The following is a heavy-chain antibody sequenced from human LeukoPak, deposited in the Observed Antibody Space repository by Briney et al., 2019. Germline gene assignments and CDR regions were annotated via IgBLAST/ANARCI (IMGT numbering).Heavy chain of an antibody. Sequence: GGSLRLSCAASGFTFSSYSMNWVRQAPGKGLEWVSYISSSGGTIDYADSVRGRFTISRDNAKNSLYLQMNSLRAEDTAVYYCARETAHCTTTSCYYYYGMDVWGQGTTVTVSS. J-gene: IGHJ6*02. V-gene: IGHV3-48*04. CDR2: ISSSGGTI. CDR1: GFTFSSYS. D-gene: IGHD2-2*01. CDR3: ARETAHCTTTSCYYYYGMDV.